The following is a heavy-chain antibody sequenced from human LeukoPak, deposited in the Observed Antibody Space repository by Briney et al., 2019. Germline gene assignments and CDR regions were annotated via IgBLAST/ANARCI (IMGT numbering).Heavy chain of an antibody. CDR3: ARHVRDSSGYYRGWYFDL. D-gene: IGHD3-22*01. CDR1: GGSISSRSYY. CDR2: IYYSEST. J-gene: IGHJ2*01. Sequence: SETLSLTCTVSGGSISSRSYYWGWIRQPPGKGLEGIGSIYYSESTFYNPSLKSRITISADTSKNQFSLKLSSVTAADTAVYYCARHVRDSSGYYRGWYFDLWGRGTLVTVSS. V-gene: IGHV4-39*01.